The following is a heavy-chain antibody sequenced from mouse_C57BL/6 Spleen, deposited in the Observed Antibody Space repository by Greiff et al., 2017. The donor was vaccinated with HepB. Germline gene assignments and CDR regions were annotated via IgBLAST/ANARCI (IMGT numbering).Heavy chain of an antibody. J-gene: IGHJ1*03. CDR2: INYDGSST. CDR3: ARDYGSSRYWYFDV. D-gene: IGHD1-1*01. V-gene: IGHV5-16*01. CDR1: GFTFSDYY. Sequence: EVQVVESEGGLVQPGSSMKLSCTASGFTFSDYYMAWVRQVPEKGLEWVANINYDGSSTYYLDSLKSRFIISRDNAKNILYLQMSSLKSEDTATYYCARDYGSSRYWYFDVWGTGTTVTVSS.